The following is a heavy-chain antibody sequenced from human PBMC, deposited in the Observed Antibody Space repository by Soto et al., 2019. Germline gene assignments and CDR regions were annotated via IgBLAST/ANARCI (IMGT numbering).Heavy chain of an antibody. CDR3: ARTDHGEPPGI. CDR2: IWYDGSNK. V-gene: IGHV3-33*01. D-gene: IGHD4-17*01. Sequence: QVQLVESGGGVVQPGRSLRLSCAASGFTFSSYGMHWVRQAPGKGLEWVAVIWYDGSNKYYADSVKGRFTISRDNSKNTLYLQMNSLRAEDTAVYYCARTDHGEPPGIWGQGTMVTVSS. CDR1: GFTFSSYG. J-gene: IGHJ3*02.